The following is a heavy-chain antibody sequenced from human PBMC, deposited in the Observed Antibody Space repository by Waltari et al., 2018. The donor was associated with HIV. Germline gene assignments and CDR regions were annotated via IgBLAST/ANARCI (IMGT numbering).Heavy chain of an antibody. CDR2: IYYSGST. CDR3: ARHAKGVKRVVAAVEVNWFDP. J-gene: IGHJ5*02. Sequence: QLQLQESGPGLVKPSETLSLTCTVSGGPISSSSYYWGWNRQPPGKGREWIGSIYYSGSTYYNPSLKSRVTISVDTSKNQFSLKLSSVTAADTAVYYCARHAKGVKRVVAAVEVNWFDPWGQGTLVTVSS. D-gene: IGHD2-15*01. V-gene: IGHV4-39*01. CDR1: GGPISSSSYY.